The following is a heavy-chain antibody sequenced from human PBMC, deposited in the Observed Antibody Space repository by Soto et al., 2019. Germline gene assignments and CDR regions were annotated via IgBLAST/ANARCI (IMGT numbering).Heavy chain of an antibody. V-gene: IGHV3-64D*06. J-gene: IGHJ5*02. CDR3: VKEGYYYDSSGYYYGWFDP. CDR2: IVRNGGST. CDR1: GFTFRNYA. Sequence: GGSLRLSCSASGFTFRNYAMHWVRQAPGKGLEYVSAIVRNGGSTYYADSVKGRFTISRDNSKNTLYPQMSSLRAEDTAVYYCVKEGYYYDSSGYYYGWFDPWGQGTLVTVSS. D-gene: IGHD3-22*01.